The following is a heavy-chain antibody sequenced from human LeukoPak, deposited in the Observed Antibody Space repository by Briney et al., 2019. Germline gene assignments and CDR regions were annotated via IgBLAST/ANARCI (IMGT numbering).Heavy chain of an antibody. V-gene: IGHV3-23*01. J-gene: IGHJ4*02. Sequence: GGSLRLSRAASGFTFSSYAMSWVRQAPGKGLEWVSAISGSGGSTYYADSVKGRFTISRDNSKNTLYLQMNSLRAEDTAVYYCAVVVVITTMADYWGQGTLVTVSS. CDR3: AVVVVITTMADY. D-gene: IGHD3-22*01. CDR1: GFTFSSYA. CDR2: ISGSGGST.